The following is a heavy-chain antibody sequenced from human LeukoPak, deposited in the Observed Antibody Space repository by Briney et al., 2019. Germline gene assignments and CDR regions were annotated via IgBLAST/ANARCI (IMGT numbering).Heavy chain of an antibody. J-gene: IGHJ4*02. V-gene: IGHV3-53*04. Sequence: PGGSLRLSCAASGFTVSSNFMSWVRQAPGKGLGWVSVIYSGGSTYYADSVKGRFTISRHNSKNTLYLQMNSLRAEDTAVYYCARLYGTFLEWSPYFDYWGQGTLVTVSS. D-gene: IGHD3-3*02. CDR3: ARLYGTFLEWSPYFDY. CDR2: IYSGGST. CDR1: GFTVSSNF.